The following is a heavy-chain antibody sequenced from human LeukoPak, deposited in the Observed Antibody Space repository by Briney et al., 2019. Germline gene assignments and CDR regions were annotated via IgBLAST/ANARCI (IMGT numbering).Heavy chain of an antibody. Sequence: SETLSLTCAVYGGSFSGYYWSWIRQPPGKGLEWIGEINHSGSTNYNPSLKSRVTISVDTSKNQFSLKLSSVTAADTAVYYCARDLDSGSYSPGGYFDYWGQGTLVTVSS. V-gene: IGHV4-34*01. D-gene: IGHD1-26*01. J-gene: IGHJ4*02. CDR2: INHSGST. CDR1: GGSFSGYY. CDR3: ARDLDSGSYSPGGYFDY.